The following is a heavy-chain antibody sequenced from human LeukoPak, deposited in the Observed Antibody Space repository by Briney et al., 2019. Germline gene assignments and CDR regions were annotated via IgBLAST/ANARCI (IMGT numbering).Heavy chain of an antibody. CDR1: GGSLSGYY. CDR2: INHSGST. V-gene: IGHV4-34*01. Sequence: SETLSLTCAVYGGSLSGYYWSWIRQPPGKGLEWIGEINHSGSTNYNPSLKSRVTISVDTSKNQFSLKLSSVTAADTAVYYCARLPRGTGYALSYYYYYMDVWGKGTTVTISS. CDR3: ARLPRGTGYALSYYYYYMDV. D-gene: IGHD3/OR15-3a*01. J-gene: IGHJ6*03.